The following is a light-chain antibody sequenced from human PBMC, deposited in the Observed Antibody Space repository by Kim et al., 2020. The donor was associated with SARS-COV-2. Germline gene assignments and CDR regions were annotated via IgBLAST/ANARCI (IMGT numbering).Light chain of an antibody. CDR3: QQYGSSWT. Sequence: EIVLTQSPGTLSLSPGERATLSCRASQSVYSNYLAWYLQKPGQAPRLLIYGASSRATGILDRFSGSGSGTDFTLTINRLQPDDFAVYYCQQYGSSWTFGQGTKVDIK. CDR2: GAS. CDR1: QSVYSNY. V-gene: IGKV3-20*01. J-gene: IGKJ1*01.